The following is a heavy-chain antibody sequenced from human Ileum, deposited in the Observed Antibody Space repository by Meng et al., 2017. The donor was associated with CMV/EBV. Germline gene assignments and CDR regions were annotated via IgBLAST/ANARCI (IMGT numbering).Heavy chain of an antibody. CDR2: IYFSGGS. J-gene: IGHJ6*02. Sequence: GSLRLSCSVSGASISSSTYYWGWIRQSPGRGLEWIGSIYFSGGSFYNPSLQGQVTISIDTSKSQFSLKVNSVTAADTAVYYCARSLSRYYFGMDVWGQGTTVTVSS. CDR3: ARSLSRYYFGMDV. V-gene: IGHV4-39*01. CDR1: GASISSSTYY. D-gene: IGHD3-16*01.